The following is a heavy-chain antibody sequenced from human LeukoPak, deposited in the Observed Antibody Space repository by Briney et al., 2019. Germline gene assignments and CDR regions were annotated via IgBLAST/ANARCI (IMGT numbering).Heavy chain of an antibody. CDR3: ARLKGGSGAPFDY. CDR1: GYSFTSYW. CDR2: IYPGDSDT. V-gene: IGHV5-51*01. J-gene: IGHJ4*02. Sequence: GESLKISCKGSGYSFTSYWIGWVRQMPGKGLEWMSIIYPGDSDTRYSPSFQGQVTISADKSISTAYLQWRSLKASDTAMYYCARLKGGSGAPFDYWGQGTLVTVSS. D-gene: IGHD1-26*01.